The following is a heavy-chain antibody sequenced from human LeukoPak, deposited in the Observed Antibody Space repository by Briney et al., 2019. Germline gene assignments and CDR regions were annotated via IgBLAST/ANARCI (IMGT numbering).Heavy chain of an antibody. Sequence: PGGSLTLSCVASGFTFSSYNIHWVRQAPGKGLEWVSFKRFDRDNEDYADSVKGRFTVSRDNSQKMVFLQMNSLRPEDTAVYYCTKGDDYGANTRLPKYNWFDPWGQGTLVTVSP. D-gene: IGHD4-23*01. CDR2: KRFDRDNE. J-gene: IGHJ5*02. CDR3: TKGDDYGANTRLPKYNWFDP. CDR1: GFTFSSYN. V-gene: IGHV3-30*02.